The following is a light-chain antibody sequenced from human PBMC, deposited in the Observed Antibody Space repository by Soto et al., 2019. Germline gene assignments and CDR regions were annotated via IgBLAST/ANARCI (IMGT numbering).Light chain of an antibody. CDR3: QQYGSPPRT. J-gene: IGKJ1*01. CDR2: GAS. CDR1: QSVSSN. V-gene: IGKV3-20*01. Sequence: EIVLTQSPTILSVSPGERATLSCRASQSVSSNLAWYQQKPGQAPRLLIYGASTRATDVPTRFSGSGSGTDFTLTISRLEPEDFAVYYCQQYGSPPRTFGQGTKVDI.